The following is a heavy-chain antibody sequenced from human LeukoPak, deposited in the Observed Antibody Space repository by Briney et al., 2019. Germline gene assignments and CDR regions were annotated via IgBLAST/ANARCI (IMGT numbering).Heavy chain of an antibody. Sequence: KSGGTLRLSCAASGFTFSDSYMTWVRQAPGKGVEWVAYISGSGHDINYSESAKGRFTTSRDNAKNSLYLQMNSLRAEDTAVYYCARDRGLDIAAAGKFRHYYYYMDVWGKGTTVTVSS. CDR1: GFTFSDSY. V-gene: IGHV3-11*05. D-gene: IGHD6-13*01. CDR3: ARDRGLDIAAAGKFRHYYYYMDV. J-gene: IGHJ6*03. CDR2: ISGSGHDI.